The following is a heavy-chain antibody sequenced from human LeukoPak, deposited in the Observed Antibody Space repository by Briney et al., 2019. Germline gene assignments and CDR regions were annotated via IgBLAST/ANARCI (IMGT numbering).Heavy chain of an antibody. Sequence: SETLSLICTVSGGSISSSSYYWGWIRQPPGKGLEWIGSIYYSGSTYYNPSLKSRVTISVDTSKNQFSLKLSSVTAADTAVYYCARDFVAYGIDYWGQGTLVTVSS. V-gene: IGHV4-39*07. D-gene: IGHD4-17*01. CDR3: ARDFVAYGIDY. CDR1: GGSISSSSYY. CDR2: IYYSGST. J-gene: IGHJ4*02.